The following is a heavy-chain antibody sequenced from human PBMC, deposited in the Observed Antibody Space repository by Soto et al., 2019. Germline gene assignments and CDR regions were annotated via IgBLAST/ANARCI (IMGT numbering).Heavy chain of an antibody. Sequence: QVQLVQSGADVKKPGASVKVSCKASGYIFTAYYMNWVRQAPGQGLEWMGWINPASGGTIYAQKFQGRVTMTTDPCINTAYMELSSLTSDDTAVYYCARDYSAGAGASDFWGQGTMVIVSS. CDR1: GYIFTAYY. V-gene: IGHV1-2*02. CDR2: INPASGGT. CDR3: ARDYSAGAGASDF. D-gene: IGHD6-19*01. J-gene: IGHJ3*01.